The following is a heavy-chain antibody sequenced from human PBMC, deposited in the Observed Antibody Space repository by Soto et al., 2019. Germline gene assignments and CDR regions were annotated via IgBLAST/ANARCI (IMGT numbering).Heavy chain of an antibody. D-gene: IGHD3-9*01. J-gene: IGHJ4*02. V-gene: IGHV3-23*01. CDR2: ISGSGGST. Sequence: GGSLRLSCAASGFTFSSYAMSWVRQAPGKGLEWVSAISGSGGSTYYADSVKGRFTISRDNSKNTLYLQMNSLRAEDTAVYYCAKDLRQAYYDILTGLTSPPDFDYWGQGTLVTVSS. CDR3: AKDLRQAYYDILTGLTSPPDFDY. CDR1: GFTFSSYA.